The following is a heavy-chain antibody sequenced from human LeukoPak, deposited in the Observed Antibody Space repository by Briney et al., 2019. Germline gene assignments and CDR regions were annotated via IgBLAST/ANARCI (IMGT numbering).Heavy chain of an antibody. V-gene: IGHV3-9*01. D-gene: IGHD3-22*01. J-gene: IGHJ3*02. CDR2: ISWNSGSI. CDR3: AKNYYDSSGYYYGDAFDI. CDR1: GFTFDDYA. Sequence: GGSLRLSCAASGFTFDDYAMHWVRQAPGKGLEWVSGISWNSGSIGYADSVKGRFTISRDNAKNPLYLQMNSLRAEDTALYYCAKNYYDSSGYYYGDAFDIWGQGTMVTVSS.